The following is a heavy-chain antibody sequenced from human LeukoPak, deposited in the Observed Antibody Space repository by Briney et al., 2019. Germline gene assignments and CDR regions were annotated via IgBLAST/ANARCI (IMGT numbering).Heavy chain of an antibody. CDR2: ISWNSGSI. D-gene: IGHD6-19*01. CDR3: AKAGSGWFN. J-gene: IGHJ4*02. Sequence: QTGRSLRLSCAASGFTFDDYAMHWVRQAPGKGLEWVSGISWNSGSIGYADSVKGRFTISRDNAKNSLYLQMNSLRAEDTALYYCAKAGSGWFNWGQGTLVTVSS. V-gene: IGHV3-9*01. CDR1: GFTFDDYA.